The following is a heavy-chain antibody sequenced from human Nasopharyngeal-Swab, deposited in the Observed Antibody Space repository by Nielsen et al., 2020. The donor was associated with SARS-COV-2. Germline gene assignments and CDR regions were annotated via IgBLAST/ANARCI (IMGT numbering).Heavy chain of an antibody. Sequence: WERQAPGQGLEWVGCINPYSGDTKYAQKFQGRVTVTRDTSRSTAYIELSRLRSDDTAVYYCARDYYDNYDSDYWGQGTLVTVSS. CDR2: INPYSGDT. V-gene: IGHV1-2*02. J-gene: IGHJ4*02. CDR3: ARDYYDNYDSDY. D-gene: IGHD3-22*01.